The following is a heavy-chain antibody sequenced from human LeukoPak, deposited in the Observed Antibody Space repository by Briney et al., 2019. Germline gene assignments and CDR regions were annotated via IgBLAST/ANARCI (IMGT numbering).Heavy chain of an antibody. CDR3: ARLTQLMTVTTGYFDY. CDR1: GYTFTSYG. CDR2: ISAYNGNT. J-gene: IGHJ4*02. V-gene: IGHV1-18*01. D-gene: IGHD4-11*01. Sequence: GASVKVSCKASGYTFTSYGISWVRQAPGQGLEWMGWISAYNGNTNYAQKLQGRVTMTTDTSTSTAYMELRSLRSDDTAVYYCARLTQLMTVTTGYFDYWGQGTLVTVSS.